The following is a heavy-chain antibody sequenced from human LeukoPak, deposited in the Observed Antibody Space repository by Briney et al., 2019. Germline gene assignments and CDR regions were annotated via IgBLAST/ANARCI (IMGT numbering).Heavy chain of an antibody. J-gene: IGHJ6*03. CDR3: ARPLETKSRAFAYGICSNMYYYYYYMDV. Sequence: SETLSLTCTISGSSIRDHCWLWMQQPPGKGLEWIGYIYNSGSTNYNPSLKSRVTISVDTSKNQFSLKVSSVTAADTAVYYCARPLETKSRAFAYGICSNMYYYYYYMDVWGKGTTVTVSS. D-gene: IGHD2-8*01. CDR2: IYNSGST. V-gene: IGHV4-59*11. CDR1: GSSIRDHC.